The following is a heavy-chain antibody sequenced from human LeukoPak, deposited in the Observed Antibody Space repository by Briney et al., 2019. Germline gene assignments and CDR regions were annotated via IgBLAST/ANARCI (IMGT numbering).Heavy chain of an antibody. CDR1: GYTFTSYG. CDR3: ARTPLGGVIVTPTQCFDY. D-gene: IGHD3-16*02. V-gene: IGHV1-18*01. CDR2: ISPYNGNT. Sequence: ASVKVSCKASGYTFTSYGISWVRQAPGQGLEWMEWISPYNGNTNYAQKLQGRVTMTTDTSTSTAYMELRSLRSDDTAVYYCARTPLGGVIVTPTQCFDYWGQGTLVTVSS. J-gene: IGHJ4*02.